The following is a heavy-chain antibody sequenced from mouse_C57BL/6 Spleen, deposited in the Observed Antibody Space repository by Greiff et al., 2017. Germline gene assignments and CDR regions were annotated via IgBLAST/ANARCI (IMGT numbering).Heavy chain of an antibody. Sequence: VQLQQSGPELVKPGASVKISCKASGYAFSSSWMNWVKQRPGKGLEWIGRIYPGDGDTNYNGKFKGKATLTADKSSSTAYMQLSSLTSEDSAVYFCARDGNYGGVCDYWGQGTTLTVSS. CDR3: ARDGNYGGVCDY. D-gene: IGHD2-1*01. V-gene: IGHV1-82*01. CDR2: IYPGDGDT. CDR1: GYAFSSSW. J-gene: IGHJ2*01.